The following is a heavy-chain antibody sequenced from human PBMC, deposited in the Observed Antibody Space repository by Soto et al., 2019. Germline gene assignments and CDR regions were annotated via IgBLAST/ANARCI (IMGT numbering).Heavy chain of an antibody. Sequence: QVQLVQSGAAVKKPGASVKVSCKASGYTFTSYGISWVRQAPGQGLEWMGWINPYNGNTNYAQKLQGRVTMTTDTSTNTADMELRSLRSDDTAVYYCARDWCGIDYWGQGTLVTVSS. D-gene: IGHD1-26*01. V-gene: IGHV1-18*01. CDR1: GYTFTSYG. J-gene: IGHJ4*02. CDR3: ARDWCGIDY. CDR2: INPYNGNT.